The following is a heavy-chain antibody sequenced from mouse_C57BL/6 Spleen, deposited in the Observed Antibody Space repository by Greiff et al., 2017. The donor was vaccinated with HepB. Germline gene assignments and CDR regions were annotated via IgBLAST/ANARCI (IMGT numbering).Heavy chain of an antibody. V-gene: IGHV1-50*01. J-gene: IGHJ4*01. CDR3: ARRGITTVVEDAMDY. CDR1: GYTFTSYW. D-gene: IGHD1-1*01. CDR2: IDPSDSYT. Sequence: QVQLQQPGAELVKPGASVKLSCKASGYTFTSYWMQWVNQRPGQGLEWIGEIDPSDSYTNYNQKFKGKATLTVDTSSSTAYMQLSSLTSEDSAVYYCARRGITTVVEDAMDYWGQGTSVTVSS.